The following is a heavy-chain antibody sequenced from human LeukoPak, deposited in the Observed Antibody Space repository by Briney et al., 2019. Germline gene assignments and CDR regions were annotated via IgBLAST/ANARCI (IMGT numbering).Heavy chain of an antibody. V-gene: IGHV1-69*04. D-gene: IGHD6-19*01. CDR1: GGTFSSYA. J-gene: IGHJ4*02. Sequence: SVKVSCKASGGTFSSYAICWVRQAPGQGLEWMGRIIPILGIANYAQKFQGRVTITADKSTSTAYMELSSLRSEDTAVYYCAREDISEWLGFDYWGQGTLVTVSS. CDR3: AREDISEWLGFDY. CDR2: IIPILGIA.